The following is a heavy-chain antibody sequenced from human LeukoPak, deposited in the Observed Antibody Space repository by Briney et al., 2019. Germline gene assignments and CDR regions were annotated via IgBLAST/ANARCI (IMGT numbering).Heavy chain of an antibody. Sequence: SETLSLTCAVYGGSFSGYYWSWIRQPPGKGLEWIGYIYYSGSTNYNPSLKSRVTISVDTSKNQFSLKLSSVTAADTAVYYCASYYYDSSGYYQDYWGQGTLVTVSS. CDR2: IYYSGST. V-gene: IGHV4-59*08. CDR3: ASYYYDSSGYYQDY. CDR1: GGSFSGYY. D-gene: IGHD3-22*01. J-gene: IGHJ4*02.